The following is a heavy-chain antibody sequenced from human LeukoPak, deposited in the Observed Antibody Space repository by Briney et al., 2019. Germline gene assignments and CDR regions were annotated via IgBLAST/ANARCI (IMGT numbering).Heavy chain of an antibody. D-gene: IGHD6-13*01. CDR3: AKASQQLVLVDAFDI. CDR1: GFTFDDFA. V-gene: IGHV3-9*01. J-gene: IGHJ3*02. CDR2: ISWNSGSI. Sequence: GGSLRLSCAASGFTFDDFAMHWVRQAPGKGREWVPGISWNSGSIGYADSVKGRFTISRDNAKNSLYLQMNSLRAEDTALYYCAKASQQLVLVDAFDIWGQGTMVTVSS.